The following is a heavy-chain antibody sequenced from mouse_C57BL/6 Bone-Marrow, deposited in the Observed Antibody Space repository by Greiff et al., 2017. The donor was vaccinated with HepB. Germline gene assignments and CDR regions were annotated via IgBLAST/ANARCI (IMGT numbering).Heavy chain of an antibody. CDR1: GYSFTGYY. D-gene: IGHD1-1*01. Sequence: SGPELVKPGASVKISCKASGYSFTGYYMNWVKQSPEKSLEWIGEINPSTGGTTYNQKFKAKATLTVDKSSSTAYMQLKSLTSEDSAVYYCARGTTVVGRFAYWGQGTLVTVSA. CDR3: ARGTTVVGRFAY. J-gene: IGHJ3*01. CDR2: INPSTGGT. V-gene: IGHV1-42*01.